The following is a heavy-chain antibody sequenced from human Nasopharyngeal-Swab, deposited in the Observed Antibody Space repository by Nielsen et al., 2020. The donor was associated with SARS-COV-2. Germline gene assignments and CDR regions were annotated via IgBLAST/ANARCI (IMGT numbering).Heavy chain of an antibody. CDR1: GYTLTELS. V-gene: IGHV1-24*01. J-gene: IGHJ4*02. D-gene: IGHD4-17*01. CDR3: ARADGDYVHDY. Sequence: ASVKVSCKVSGYTLTELSMHWVRQAPGKGLEWVGGFDPEDGETIYAQKFQGRVAITRDTSASTAYMELSSLRSEDTAVYYCARADGDYVHDYWGQGTLVTVSS. CDR2: FDPEDGET.